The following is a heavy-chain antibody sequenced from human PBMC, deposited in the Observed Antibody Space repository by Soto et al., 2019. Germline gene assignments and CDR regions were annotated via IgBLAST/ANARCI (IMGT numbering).Heavy chain of an antibody. Sequence: GGSLRLSCAASGFTFSSYAMHWVRQAPGKGLEWVAVISYDGSNKYYADSVKGRFTISRDNSKNTLYLQMNSLRAEDTAVYYCARVGSGAYDYWGQGTLVTVSS. D-gene: IGHD3-10*01. CDR2: ISYDGSNK. CDR3: ARVGSGAYDY. CDR1: GFTFSSYA. J-gene: IGHJ4*02. V-gene: IGHV3-30-3*01.